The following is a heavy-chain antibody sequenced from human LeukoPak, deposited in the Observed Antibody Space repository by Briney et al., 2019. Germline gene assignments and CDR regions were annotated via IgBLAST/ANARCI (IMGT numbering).Heavy chain of an antibody. J-gene: IGHJ4*02. V-gene: IGHV3-33*06. D-gene: IGHD6-6*01. CDR3: AKDSSPLQIAARPD. CDR1: GFTFSSYG. Sequence: QSGGSLRLSCAASGFTFSSYGMHWVRQAPGKGLEWVAVIWYDGSNKYYADSVKGRFTISRDNSKNTLYLQMNSLRAEDTAVYYCAKDSSPLQIAARPDWGQGTLVTVSS. CDR2: IWYDGSNK.